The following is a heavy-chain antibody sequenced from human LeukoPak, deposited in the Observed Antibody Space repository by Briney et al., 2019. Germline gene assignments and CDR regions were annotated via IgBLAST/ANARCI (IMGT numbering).Heavy chain of an antibody. CDR3: ARLFLPLIQTIDY. D-gene: IGHD5-18*01. Sequence: PGGSLRLSCAASGFTFSSYWMSWVRQAPGKGLEWVSSISSSSSYIYYADSVKGRFTISRDNAKNSLYLQMNSLRAEDTAVYYCARLFLPLIQTIDYWGQGTLVTVSS. J-gene: IGHJ4*02. CDR2: ISSSSSYI. CDR1: GFTFSSYW. V-gene: IGHV3-21*01.